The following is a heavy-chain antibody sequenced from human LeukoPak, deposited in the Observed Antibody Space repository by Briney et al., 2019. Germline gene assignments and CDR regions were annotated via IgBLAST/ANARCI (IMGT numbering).Heavy chain of an antibody. D-gene: IGHD3-16*01. J-gene: IGHJ3*02. CDR1: GFIFSTYW. V-gene: IGHV3-74*01. CDR2: INSVGSST. CDR3: ARVRDYDYVWGRREDAFDI. Sequence: GGSLRLSCTASGFIFSTYWMHWVRQAPGKGLVWVSRINSVGSSTNYADSVKGRFTISRDNAKNMLYLQMNSLRAKDTAVYYCARVRDYDYVWGRREDAFDIWGQGTMVTVSS.